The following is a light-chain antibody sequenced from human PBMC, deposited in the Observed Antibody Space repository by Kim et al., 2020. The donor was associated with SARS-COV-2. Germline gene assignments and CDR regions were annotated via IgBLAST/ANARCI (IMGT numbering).Light chain of an antibody. V-gene: IGLV2-14*01. Sequence: QSALTQPASVSGSPGQSITISCTGTSSDVGGYNYVSWYQQHPGKAPKLMIYDVSKRPSGVSNRFSGSKSGNTASLTISGLQAEDEADYYCSSYTSSSASCVVFGGGTQLTVL. CDR1: SSDVGGYNY. J-gene: IGLJ2*01. CDR2: DVS. CDR3: SSYTSSSASCVV.